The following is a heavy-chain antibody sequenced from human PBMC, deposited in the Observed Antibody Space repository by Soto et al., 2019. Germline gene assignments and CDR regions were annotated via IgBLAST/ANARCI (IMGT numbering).Heavy chain of an antibody. Sequence: HPGGSLRLSCAASGFTFSSYGMHWVRQAPGKGLEWVAVIWYDGSNKYYADSVKGRFTISRDNSKNTLYLQMNSLRAEDTAVYYCARDLAGTTPYYYYGMDVWGQGTTVTVAS. J-gene: IGHJ6*02. CDR1: GFTFSSYG. CDR2: IWYDGSNK. CDR3: ARDLAGTTPYYYYGMDV. D-gene: IGHD1-1*01. V-gene: IGHV3-33*01.